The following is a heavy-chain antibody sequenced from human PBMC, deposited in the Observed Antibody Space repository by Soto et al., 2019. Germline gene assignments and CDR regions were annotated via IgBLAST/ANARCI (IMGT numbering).Heavy chain of an antibody. CDR3: TTVKGVRITGTVSY. Sequence: GGSLRLSCAASGFTFSNAWMSWVRQAPGKGLEWVGRIKSKTDGGTTDYAAPVKGRFTISRDDSKNTLYLQMNSLKTEDTAVYYCTTVKGVRITGTVSYWGQGTLVTVSS. D-gene: IGHD1-7*01. CDR1: GFTFSNAW. V-gene: IGHV3-15*01. CDR2: IKSKTDGGTT. J-gene: IGHJ4*02.